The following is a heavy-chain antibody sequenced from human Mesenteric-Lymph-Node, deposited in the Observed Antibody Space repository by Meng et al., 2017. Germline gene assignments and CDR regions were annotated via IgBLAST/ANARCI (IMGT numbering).Heavy chain of an antibody. J-gene: IGHJ4*02. D-gene: IGHD6-19*01. Sequence: QVQIQESGTELVKLWGPLSLTCAVSGGSIRSSNWWSWVRQPPRKGLEWIGKIYHSGSTNYHPSLKRRVTISVDKSKNQFSLNMSFVTAEDAAVYYCTRVGQWLHIDYWGQGTLVTVSS. CDR2: IYHSGST. V-gene: IGHV4-4*02. CDR1: GGSIRSSNW. CDR3: TRVGQWLHIDY.